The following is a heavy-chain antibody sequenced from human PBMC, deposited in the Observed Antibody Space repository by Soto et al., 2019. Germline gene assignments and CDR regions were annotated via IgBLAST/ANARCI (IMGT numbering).Heavy chain of an antibody. CDR1: GFTFGDYA. CDR3: TREPPPEYSSPINFDY. CDR2: IRSKAYGGTT. J-gene: IGHJ4*02. D-gene: IGHD6-6*01. V-gene: IGHV3-49*03. Sequence: VQLVESGGGLVQPGRSLRLSCTASGFTFGDYAMSWFRQAPGKGLEWVGFIRSKAYGGTTEYAASVKGRFTISRDDSKSIAYLQMNSLKTEDTAVYYCTREPPPEYSSPINFDYWGQGTLVTVSS.